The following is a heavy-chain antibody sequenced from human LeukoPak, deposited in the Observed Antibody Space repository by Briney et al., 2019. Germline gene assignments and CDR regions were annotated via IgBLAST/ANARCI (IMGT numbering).Heavy chain of an antibody. CDR1: GYSFISNW. D-gene: IGHD3-22*01. Sequence: GESLKISCKISGYSFISNWISWVRQMPGKGLEWMGIIYPDDSDTRYSPSFQGQVTISADKSVSIAYLQRSSLKASDTAMYYCARPNITSYYDSRGYDAFDVWGQGTMVIVSS. CDR3: ARPNITSYYDSRGYDAFDV. J-gene: IGHJ3*01. CDR2: IYPDDSDT. V-gene: IGHV5-51*01.